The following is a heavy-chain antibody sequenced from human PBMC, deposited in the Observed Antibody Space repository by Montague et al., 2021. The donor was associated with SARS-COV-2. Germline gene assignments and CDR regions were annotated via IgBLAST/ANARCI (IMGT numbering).Heavy chain of an antibody. CDR2: INNRGNT. CDR3: VRVTHPRSAWPYYMDV. V-gene: IGHV4-39*01. Sequence: LTCTVSGDSLSSSSYYWGWIRQPPGKGLEWIGSINNRGNTYNNPSLRSRVSISVDTSKNQFSLNVRSVTAADTGWFYCVRVTHPRSAWPYYMDVWGKGTTVTV. CDR1: GDSLSSSSYY. J-gene: IGHJ6*03. D-gene: IGHD4-11*01.